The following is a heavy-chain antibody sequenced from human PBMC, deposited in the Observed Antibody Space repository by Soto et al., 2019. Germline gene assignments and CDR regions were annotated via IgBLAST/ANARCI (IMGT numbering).Heavy chain of an antibody. Sequence: QVQLVQSGAEVRKPGASVTVSCRSSGDSFNDYYIHWVRQAPGQGLEWMGWINPNSGVTKYAQKYQGWVSMTKDTSIMTVYMQLSRLRSDDTAVYYCARESEGATATLYYYYFYMDVWGTGTTVTVSS. CDR3: ARESEGATATLYYYYFYMDV. J-gene: IGHJ6*03. CDR2: INPNSGVT. D-gene: IGHD5-12*01. CDR1: GDSFNDYY. V-gene: IGHV1-2*04.